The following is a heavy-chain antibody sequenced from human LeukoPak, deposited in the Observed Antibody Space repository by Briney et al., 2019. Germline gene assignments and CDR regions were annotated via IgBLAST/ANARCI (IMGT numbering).Heavy chain of an antibody. CDR3: GKDLRATVGAIDY. CDR2: ISGSVGAT. Sequence: GGSLRLSCAASGFTFSSYPMNWVRQAPGKGLEWVSVISGSVGATFYGDSVQGRFTISRDNSRDTLYLQMSSLRAEDTADYYCGKDLRATVGAIDYWGQGTLVTVSS. D-gene: IGHD1-26*01. V-gene: IGHV3-23*01. CDR1: GFTFSSYP. J-gene: IGHJ4*02.